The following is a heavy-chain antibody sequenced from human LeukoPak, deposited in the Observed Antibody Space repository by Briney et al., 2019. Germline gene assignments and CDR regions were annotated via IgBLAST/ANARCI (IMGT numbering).Heavy chain of an antibody. D-gene: IGHD1-14*01. Sequence: SETLSLTCTLSGDSISSSGYCWGWMRQPRGKGLECVGVICYTGNTYYNPSLKSRVTISVDTSKNQFSLRLSSVTAADTAVYYCARHKSGIDWFDPWGQGTLVTVSS. V-gene: IGHV4-39*01. CDR2: ICYTGNT. CDR1: GDSISSSGYC. CDR3: ARHKSGIDWFDP. J-gene: IGHJ5*02.